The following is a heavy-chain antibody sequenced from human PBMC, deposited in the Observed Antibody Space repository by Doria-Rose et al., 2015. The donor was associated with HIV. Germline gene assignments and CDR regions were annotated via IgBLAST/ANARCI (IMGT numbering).Heavy chain of an antibody. Sequence: ESGPVLVKPTETLTLTCTVFGVSLSSPGMGVSWIRQPPGKALEWLANIFSDDERSYKTSLKSRLSISRGTSKSQVVLTMTDMDPVDTATYYCARIKSSRWYHKYYFDFWGQGTLVIVSA. CDR3: ARIKSSRWYHKYYFDF. CDR1: GVSLSSPGMG. CDR2: IFSDDER. V-gene: IGHV2-26*01. D-gene: IGHD6-13*01. J-gene: IGHJ4*02.